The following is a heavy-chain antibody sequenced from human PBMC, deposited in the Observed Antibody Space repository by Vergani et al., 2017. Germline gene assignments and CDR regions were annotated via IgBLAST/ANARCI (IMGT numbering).Heavy chain of an antibody. V-gene: IGHV3-30*18. CDR1: GFTFSSYG. Sequence: QVQLVESGGGVVQPGRSLRLSCAASGFTFSSYGMHWVRQAPGKGLEWVAVISYDGSNKYYADSVKGRFTISRDNSKNTLYLQMNSLRAEDTAVYYCAKVRRAVGVLLWFGGFDYWGQGTLVTVSS. J-gene: IGHJ4*02. CDR3: AKVRRAVGVLLWFGGFDY. D-gene: IGHD3-10*01. CDR2: ISYDGSNK.